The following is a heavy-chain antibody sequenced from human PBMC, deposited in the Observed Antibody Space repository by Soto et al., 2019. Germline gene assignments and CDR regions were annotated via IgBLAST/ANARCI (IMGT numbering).Heavy chain of an antibody. J-gene: IGHJ3*02. V-gene: IGHV4-61*01. CDR1: GGSVSSGSYY. Sequence: QVQLQESGPGLVKPSETLSLTCTVSGGSVSSGSYYWSWIRQPPGKGLEWIGYIYYSGSTNYNPSLKSRVTISVETSKNQFSLKLSSVTAADTAVYYCARGVGVWGSYRKAGPDAFDIWGQGTMVTVSS. CDR2: IYYSGST. D-gene: IGHD3-16*02. CDR3: ARGVGVWGSYRKAGPDAFDI.